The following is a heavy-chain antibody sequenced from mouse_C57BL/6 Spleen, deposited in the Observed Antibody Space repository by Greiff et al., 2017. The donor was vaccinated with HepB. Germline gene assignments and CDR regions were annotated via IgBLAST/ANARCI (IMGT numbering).Heavy chain of an antibody. J-gene: IGHJ4*01. Sequence: QVQLKESGAELVKPGASVKMSCKASGYTFTSYWITWVKQRPGQGLEWIGDIYPGSGSTNYNEKFKSKATLTVDTSSSTAYMQLSSLTSEDSAVYYCAAGSRYAMDYWGQGTSVTVSS. D-gene: IGHD1-1*01. CDR1: GYTFTSYW. CDR3: AAGSRYAMDY. V-gene: IGHV1-55*01. CDR2: IYPGSGST.